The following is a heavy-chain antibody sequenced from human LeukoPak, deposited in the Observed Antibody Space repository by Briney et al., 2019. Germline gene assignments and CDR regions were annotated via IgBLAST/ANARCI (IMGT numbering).Heavy chain of an antibody. D-gene: IGHD3-9*01. J-gene: IGHJ4*02. CDR3: ARVYFDILTGYPSIYFDY. V-gene: IGHV1-2*02. Sequence: ASVKVSCKASGYTFTGYYMHWVRQDTGQGLEWMGWINPNSGGTNYAQKFQGRVTMTRDTSISTAYMELSRLRSDDTAVYYCARVYFDILTGYPSIYFDYWGQGTLVTVSS. CDR2: INPNSGGT. CDR1: GYTFTGYY.